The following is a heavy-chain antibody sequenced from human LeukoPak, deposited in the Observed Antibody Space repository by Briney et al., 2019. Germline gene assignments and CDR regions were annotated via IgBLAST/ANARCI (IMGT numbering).Heavy chain of an antibody. J-gene: IGHJ4*02. Sequence: SETLSLTCTVSGGSIRSYYWSWIRQPPGKGLEWIGYIFYAGSTTCNPSLKSRVTISIDTSKNQFSLKLNSVTAADTAVYYCASGERGYSYGPLDYWGQGILVTVSS. V-gene: IGHV4-59*08. CDR2: IFYAGST. CDR1: GGSIRSYY. CDR3: ASGERGYSYGPLDY. D-gene: IGHD5-18*01.